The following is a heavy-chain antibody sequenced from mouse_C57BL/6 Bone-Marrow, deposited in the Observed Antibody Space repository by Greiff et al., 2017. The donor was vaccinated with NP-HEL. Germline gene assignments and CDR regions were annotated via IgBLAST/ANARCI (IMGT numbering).Heavy chain of an antibody. Sequence: QVQLKQSGAELVRPGASVTLSCKASGYTFTDYEMHWVKQTPVHGLEWIGAIDPETGGTAYNQKFKGKAILTADKSSSTAYMELRSLTSEDSAVYYCTRRGYGSFYVDYWGQGTTLTVSS. CDR2: IDPETGGT. V-gene: IGHV1-15*01. D-gene: IGHD1-1*01. J-gene: IGHJ2*01. CDR1: GYTFTDYE. CDR3: TRRGYGSFYVDY.